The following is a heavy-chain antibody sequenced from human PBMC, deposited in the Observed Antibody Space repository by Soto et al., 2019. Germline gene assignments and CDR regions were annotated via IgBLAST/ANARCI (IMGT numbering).Heavy chain of an antibody. CDR2: INPSGGST. J-gene: IGHJ3*02. Sequence: ASVKVSCKASGYTFTSYYMHWVRQAPGQGLEWMGIINPSGGSTSYAQKFQGRVTMTRDTSTSTVYMELSSLRAEDTAVYYCAKAWTGYDYVWGSYVDAFDIWGQGTMVTVSS. V-gene: IGHV1-46*01. CDR3: AKAWTGYDYVWGSYVDAFDI. D-gene: IGHD3-16*01. CDR1: GYTFTSYY.